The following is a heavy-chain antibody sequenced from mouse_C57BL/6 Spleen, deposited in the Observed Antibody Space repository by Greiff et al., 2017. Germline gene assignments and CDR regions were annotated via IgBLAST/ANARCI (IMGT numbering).Heavy chain of an antibody. D-gene: IGHD2-2*01. CDR2: IDPKSGGN. V-gene: IGHV1-72*01. J-gene: IGHJ2*01. Sequence: QVQLQQPGAELVKPGASVKLSCKASGYTFTSYWMHWVKQRPGRGLEWIGRIDPKSGGNKYTEKFKSKATLTVDKPSSTAYMQLSSLTSEVSAVYYCATPYGYDFDYWGQGTTLTVSS. CDR3: ATPYGYDFDY. CDR1: GYTFTSYW.